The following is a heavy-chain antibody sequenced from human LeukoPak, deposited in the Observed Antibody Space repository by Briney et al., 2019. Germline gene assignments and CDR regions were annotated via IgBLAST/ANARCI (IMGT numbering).Heavy chain of an antibody. D-gene: IGHD4-23*01. CDR1: GYTFTDYY. CDR3: ARGSAVVGGGGPLFDY. CDR2: INPNSGGT. V-gene: IGHV1-2*02. Sequence: ASVKVSCKASGYTFTDYYMHWGRQAPGQGLEWMGWINPNSGGTNYAQRFQGRVTMTRDTSITTAYMELSRLRSDDTAVYYCARGSAVVGGGGPLFDYWGQGTLVTVSS. J-gene: IGHJ4*02.